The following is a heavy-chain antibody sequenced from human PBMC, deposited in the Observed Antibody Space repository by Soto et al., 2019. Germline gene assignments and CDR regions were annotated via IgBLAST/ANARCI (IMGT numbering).Heavy chain of an antibody. Sequence: EVQLLESGGGLVQPGGSLRLSCAASGFTFSSYAMSWVRQAPGKGLEWVSAISGSGGSTYYADSVKGRFTISRDNSKNTLYRQMNSLRAEDTAVYYCAGPGVLWFGPFDPWGQGTLVTVSS. CDR1: GFTFSSYA. V-gene: IGHV3-23*01. CDR3: AGPGVLWFGPFDP. J-gene: IGHJ5*02. CDR2: ISGSGGST. D-gene: IGHD3-10*01.